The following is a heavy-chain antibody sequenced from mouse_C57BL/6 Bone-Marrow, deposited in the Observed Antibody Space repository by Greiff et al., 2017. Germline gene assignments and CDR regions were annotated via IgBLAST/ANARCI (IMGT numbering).Heavy chain of an antibody. CDR3: AREVRWLLRYFDY. CDR2: IDPSDSYT. V-gene: IGHV1-50*01. CDR1: GYTFTSYW. J-gene: IGHJ2*01. Sequence: VQLQQPGAELVKPGASVKLSCKASGYTFTSYWMQWVKQRPGQGLEWIGEIDPSDSYTNYNHKFKGKATLTVDTSSSTAYMQLSSLTSEDSAVYYCAREVRWLLRYFDYWGQGTTLTVSS. D-gene: IGHD2-3*01.